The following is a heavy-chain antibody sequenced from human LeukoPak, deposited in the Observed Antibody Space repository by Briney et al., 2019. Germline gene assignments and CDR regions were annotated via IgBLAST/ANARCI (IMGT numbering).Heavy chain of an antibody. CDR3: AKVCCGDCGHFDY. CDR1: GFTFDDYA. V-gene: IGHV3-9*01. CDR2: ISWNSGSI. J-gene: IGHJ4*02. Sequence: GGSLRLSCAASGFTFDDYAMHWVRQAPGKGLEWVSGISWNSGSIGYADSVKGRFTISRDNAKNSLYLQMNSLRAEDTALYYCAKVCCGDCGHFDYWGQGTLVTVSS. D-gene: IGHD2-21*02.